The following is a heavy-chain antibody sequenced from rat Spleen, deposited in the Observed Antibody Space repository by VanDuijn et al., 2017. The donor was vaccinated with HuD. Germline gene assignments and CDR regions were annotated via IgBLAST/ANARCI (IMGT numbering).Heavy chain of an antibody. J-gene: IGHJ2*01. CDR1: GFTFSNYD. Sequence: EVQLVESGGGLVQPGRSMKLSCAASGFTFSNYDMAWVRQAPTKGLEWVASINYDGSNTYYRDSVKGRFTISRDNAKSTLYLQMNSLRSEDTATYYCTRRVDYWGQGVMVTVSS. CDR2: INYDGSNT. V-gene: IGHV5-25*01. CDR3: TRRVDY.